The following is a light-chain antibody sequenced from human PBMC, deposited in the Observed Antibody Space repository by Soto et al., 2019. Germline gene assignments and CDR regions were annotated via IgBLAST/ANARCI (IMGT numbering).Light chain of an antibody. J-gene: IGLJ3*02. Sequence: QSVLTQPPSASRTPGQRVTISCSGSSSNIGSNTVNWYQHLSGTAPKLLIYSNDQRPSGVPDRFSGSKSGTSGSLAISGLQSEDEAHYYCSAWDDSLNSLVIGGGTKVTVL. CDR3: SAWDDSLNSLV. CDR2: SND. CDR1: SSNIGSNT. V-gene: IGLV1-44*01.